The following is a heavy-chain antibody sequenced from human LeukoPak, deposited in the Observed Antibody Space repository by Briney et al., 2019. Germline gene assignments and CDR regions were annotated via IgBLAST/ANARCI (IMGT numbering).Heavy chain of an antibody. CDR3: ARANYDYVWGSYRYTPQAFGI. J-gene: IGHJ3*02. D-gene: IGHD3-16*02. V-gene: IGHV4-59*01. CDR2: IYYSGST. Sequence: SETLSLTCTVSGGSISSYYWSWIRQPPGKGLEWIGYIYYSGSTNYNPSLKSRVTISVDTSKNQFSLKLSSVTAADTAVYYCARANYDYVWGSYRYTPQAFGIWGQGTMVTVSS. CDR1: GGSISSYY.